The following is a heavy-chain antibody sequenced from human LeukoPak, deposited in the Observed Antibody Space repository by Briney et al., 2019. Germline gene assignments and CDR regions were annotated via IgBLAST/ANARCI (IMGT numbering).Heavy chain of an antibody. V-gene: IGHV5-51*01. J-gene: IGHJ4*02. CDR1: GYRFSNYW. CDR3: AIGGDSTTSCYRCFNF. Sequence: GESLQISCKGSGYRFSNYWIGWVRQMPGKGLEWMGIVYPDDSDTRYSPSFQGQVTISADKSISTAYLQWSSLKASDTAMYYCAIGGDSTTSCYRCFNFWGQGTLVTVSS. CDR2: VYPDDSDT. D-gene: IGHD2-2*02.